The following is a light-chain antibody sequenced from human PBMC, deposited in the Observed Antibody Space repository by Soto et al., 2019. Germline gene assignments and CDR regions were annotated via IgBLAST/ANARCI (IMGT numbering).Light chain of an antibody. Sequence: LTPKARTLALYPKERATLSCRASQSVSSSYLAWYQQKPGQAPRLLMYGASSRATGIPDRFSGSGSGTDFALTMSCLEPEDFAVYNCQESGCAPWRFAQGTKVDIK. V-gene: IGKV3-20*01. J-gene: IGKJ1*01. CDR3: QESGCAPWR. CDR1: QSVSSSY. CDR2: GAS.